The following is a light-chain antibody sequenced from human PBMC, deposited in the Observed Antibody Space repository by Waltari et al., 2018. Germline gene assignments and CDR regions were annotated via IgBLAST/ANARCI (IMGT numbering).Light chain of an antibody. J-gene: IGKJ2*01. CDR2: KAS. CDR1: QSIVVW. CDR3: QQCNNWPYT. V-gene: IGKV1-5*03. Sequence: DIQVTQSPSTLSASVGDRVTITCRASQSIVVWLAWYQQKPGKAPRLLIYKASYLESGVPSRFSGSGSGTDFTLTISSLQSEDFAVYYCQQCNNWPYTFGQGTRLEIK.